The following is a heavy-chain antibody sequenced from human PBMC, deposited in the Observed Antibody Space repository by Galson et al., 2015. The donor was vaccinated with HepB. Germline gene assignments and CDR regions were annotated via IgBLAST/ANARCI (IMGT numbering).Heavy chain of an antibody. Sequence: SLRLSCAASGFTFSSYAMSWARQAPGKGLEWVSAISGSGGSTYYADSVKGRFTISRDNSKNTLYLQMNSLRAEDTAVYYCAKSGLSGSYASLDYWGQGTLVTVSS. J-gene: IGHJ4*02. D-gene: IGHD1-26*01. CDR2: ISGSGGST. V-gene: IGHV3-23*01. CDR1: GFTFSSYA. CDR3: AKSGLSGSYASLDY.